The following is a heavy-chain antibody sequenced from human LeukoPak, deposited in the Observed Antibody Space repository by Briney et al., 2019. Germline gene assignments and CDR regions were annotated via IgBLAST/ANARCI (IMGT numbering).Heavy chain of an antibody. D-gene: IGHD3-10*01. Sequence: SETLSLTCAVYGGSFSGYYWSWIRQPPGKGLEWIGEINHSGSTNYNPSLESRVTISVDTSKNQFSLKLSSVTAADTAVYYCARGLSPYLRFGETWFDPWGQGTLVTVSS. J-gene: IGHJ5*02. V-gene: IGHV4-34*01. CDR3: ARGLSPYLRFGETWFDP. CDR1: GGSFSGYY. CDR2: INHSGST.